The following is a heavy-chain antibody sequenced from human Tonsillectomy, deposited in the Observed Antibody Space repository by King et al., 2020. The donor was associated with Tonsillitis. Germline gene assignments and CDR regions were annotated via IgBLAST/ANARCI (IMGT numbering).Heavy chain of an antibody. CDR3: RFTESGGPTPLDY. CDR2: ISGSGGST. V-gene: IGHV3-23*04. CDR1: GFTFSSYA. J-gene: IGHJ4*02. D-gene: IGHD2-15*01. Sequence: VQLVESGGGLVQPGGSLRLSCAASGFTFSSYAMSWVRQAPGKGLEWVSAISGSGGSTYYADSVKGRFTISRDNSKNTLYLQMNSLRAEDTAVYYCRFTESGGPTPLDYWGQGTLVTVSS.